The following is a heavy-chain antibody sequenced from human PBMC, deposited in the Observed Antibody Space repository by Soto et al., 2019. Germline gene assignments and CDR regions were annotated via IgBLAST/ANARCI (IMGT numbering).Heavy chain of an antibody. D-gene: IGHD6-6*01. CDR3: ARDLSRIAARRGNWFDP. CDR1: GSSISSYY. V-gene: IGHV4-59*01. Sequence: SETLSLTCTVSGSSISSYYWSWIRQPPGKGLEWIGYIYYSGSTNYNPSLKSRVTISVDTSKNQFSLKLSSVTAADTAVYYCARDLSRIAARRGNWFDPWGQGTLVTVSS. J-gene: IGHJ5*02. CDR2: IYYSGST.